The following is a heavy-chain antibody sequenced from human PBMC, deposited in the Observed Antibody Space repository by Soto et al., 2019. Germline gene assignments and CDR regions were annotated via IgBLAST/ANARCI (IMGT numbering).Heavy chain of an antibody. CDR3: AHRILRTVFGLVTTTAIYFDF. J-gene: IGHJ4*02. D-gene: IGHD3-3*01. V-gene: IGHV2-5*02. CDR2: IYWDDDK. CDR1: GFSLTTSGVG. Sequence: QITLNESGPTVVKPAETLTLTCTFSGFSLTTSGVGVGWIRQSPGKAPEWLALIYWDDDKRYSASLKSRLTITKDTSKNQVVLTMDRVDPADTATYYCAHRILRTVFGLVTTTAIYFDFWGQGTPVVVSS.